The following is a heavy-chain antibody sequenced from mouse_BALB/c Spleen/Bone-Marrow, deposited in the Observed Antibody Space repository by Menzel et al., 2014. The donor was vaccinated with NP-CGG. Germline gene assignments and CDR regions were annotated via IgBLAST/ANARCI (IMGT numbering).Heavy chain of an antibody. V-gene: IGHV2-9*02. J-gene: IGHJ3*01. Sequence: VMLVESGPGLVAPSQSLSITCTVSGFSLXSYGVHWVRQPPGKGLEWLGVIWAGGSTNYNSALMSRLSISKDNSKSQVFLKMNSLQTDDTAMYYCASMITTAWFAYWGQGTLVTVSA. CDR1: GFSLXSYG. CDR2: IWAGGST. D-gene: IGHD2-4*01. CDR3: ASMITTAWFAY.